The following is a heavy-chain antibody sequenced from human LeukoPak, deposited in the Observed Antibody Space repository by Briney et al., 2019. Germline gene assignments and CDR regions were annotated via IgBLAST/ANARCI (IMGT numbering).Heavy chain of an antibody. CDR3: ARAPGRRGDYERIDY. D-gene: IGHD3-22*01. CDR1: GYTFTSYA. V-gene: IGHV1-3*01. Sequence: GASVKVSCKASGYTFTSYAMHWVRQAPGQRLEWMGWINAGNGNTKYSQKFQGRVTIIRDTSASTAYMELSSLRSEDTAVYYCARAPGRRGDYERIDYWGQGTLVTVSS. J-gene: IGHJ4*02. CDR2: INAGNGNT.